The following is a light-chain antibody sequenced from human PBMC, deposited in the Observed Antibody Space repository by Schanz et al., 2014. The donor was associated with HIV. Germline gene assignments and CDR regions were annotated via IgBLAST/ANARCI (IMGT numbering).Light chain of an antibody. CDR1: QNIETY. CDR2: AAS. J-gene: IGKJ5*01. CDR3: QQTYTTPSIT. V-gene: IGKV1-39*01. Sequence: DVQLTQFPSSLSASVGDRVTVSCRTSQNIETYLNWYQQKPGKAPELLIYAASRLTSGVASRFSGSGDGTDFTLIISSLHPEDFATYYCQQTYTTPSITFGQGTRLEIK.